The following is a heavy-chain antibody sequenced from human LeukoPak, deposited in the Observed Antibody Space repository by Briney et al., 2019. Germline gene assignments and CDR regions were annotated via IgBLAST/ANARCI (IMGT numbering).Heavy chain of an antibody. CDR2: VYYSGNM. J-gene: IGHJ4*02. Sequence: PSETLSLNCTLSGDSVSSSRYFWGWLRQPPGKALERLGQVYYSGNMYYDRSLKSRPSISVDMSKNVFSLKLSSVTAADTATYFCARLEAPDIVVVPAAMVDHWGQGTPVTISS. D-gene: IGHD2-2*01. V-gene: IGHV4-39*01. CDR3: ARLEAPDIVVVPAAMVDH. CDR1: GDSVSSSRYF.